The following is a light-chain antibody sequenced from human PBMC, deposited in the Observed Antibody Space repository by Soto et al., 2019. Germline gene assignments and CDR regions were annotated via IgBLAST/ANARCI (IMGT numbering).Light chain of an antibody. J-gene: IGLJ2*01. CDR2: KVS. CDR3: SSYTSSSTVV. Sequence: QSVLTQPASVSGSPGQSITISCTGTSSDVGGYNYVSWYQQHPGKAPKLMIYKVSNRPSGVSNRFSGSKSGNTASLTISGRQAEDEADYYCSSYTSSSTVVFGGGTKLTVL. CDR1: SSDVGGYNY. V-gene: IGLV2-14*01.